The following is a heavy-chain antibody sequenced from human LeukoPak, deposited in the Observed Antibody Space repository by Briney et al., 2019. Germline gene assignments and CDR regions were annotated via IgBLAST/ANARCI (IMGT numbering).Heavy chain of an antibody. CDR1: GYTFTSYG. Sequence: ASVKVSCKASGYTFTSYGISWVRQAPGQGLEWMGWISAYNGNTNYAQKFQGRVTMTRDTSISTAYMELSRLRSDDTAVFYCARDRWSPLGSYQGDYYYYYMDVWGKGTTVTVSS. CDR3: ARDRWSPLGSYQGDYYYYYMDV. CDR2: ISAYNGNT. J-gene: IGHJ6*03. V-gene: IGHV1-18*01. D-gene: IGHD1-26*01.